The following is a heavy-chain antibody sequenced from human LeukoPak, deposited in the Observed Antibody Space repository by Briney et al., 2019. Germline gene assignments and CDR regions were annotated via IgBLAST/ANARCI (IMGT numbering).Heavy chain of an antibody. Sequence: GGSLRLSCAASGFTFSSYAMSWVRQAPGKGLEWVSSISSSSSYIYYADSVKGRFTISRDNAKNSLYLQMNSLRAEDTAVYYCARDESLAAAGSDYWGQGTLVTVSS. V-gene: IGHV3-21*01. CDR2: ISSSSSYI. CDR1: GFTFSSYA. CDR3: ARDESLAAAGSDY. D-gene: IGHD6-13*01. J-gene: IGHJ4*02.